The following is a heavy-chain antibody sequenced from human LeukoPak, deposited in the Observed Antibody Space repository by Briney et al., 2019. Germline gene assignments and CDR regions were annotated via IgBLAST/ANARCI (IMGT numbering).Heavy chain of an antibody. Sequence: PSETLSLTCTVSGGSINNFYWSWIRQPAGKGLEWIGRIYISGSTNYNPSLKSRVTMSVDTSKNQFSLKLNSVTAADTAVYYCARGYDFGDPWGQGTLVTVSS. CDR2: IYISGST. V-gene: IGHV4-4*07. J-gene: IGHJ5*02. CDR1: GGSINNFY. CDR3: ARGYDFGDP. D-gene: IGHD3-3*01.